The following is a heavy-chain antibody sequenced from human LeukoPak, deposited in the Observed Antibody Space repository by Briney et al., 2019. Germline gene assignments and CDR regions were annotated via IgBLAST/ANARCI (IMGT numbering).Heavy chain of an antibody. CDR3: AVVVVARASWFYSYYFDY. D-gene: IGHD2-15*01. J-gene: IGHJ4*02. Sequence: EPSETLSLTCTVSGGPISSSSYYWGWIRQPPGKGLEWIGSIYYSGSTYYNPSLKSRVTISVDTSKNQFSLKLSSVTAADTAVYYCAVVVVARASWFYSYYFDYWGQGTLVTVS. CDR2: IYYSGST. V-gene: IGHV4-39*01. CDR1: GGPISSSSYY.